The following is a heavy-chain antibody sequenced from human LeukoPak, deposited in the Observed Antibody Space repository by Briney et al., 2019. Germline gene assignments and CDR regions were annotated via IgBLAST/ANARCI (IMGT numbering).Heavy chain of an antibody. CDR1: GGTFSSYT. D-gene: IGHD1-26*01. Sequence: ASVKVSCKASGGTFSSYTISWVRQAPGQGLEWMGRIIPILGIANYAQKFQGRVTMTRNTSISTAYMELSSLRSEDTAVYYCATHPTYSGSYSWEGAFDIWGQGTMVTVSS. CDR2: IIPILGIA. J-gene: IGHJ3*02. V-gene: IGHV1-69*02. CDR3: ATHPTYSGSYSWEGAFDI.